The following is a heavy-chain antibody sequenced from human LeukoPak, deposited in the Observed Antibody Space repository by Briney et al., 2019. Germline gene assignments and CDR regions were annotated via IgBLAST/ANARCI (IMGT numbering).Heavy chain of an antibody. D-gene: IGHD2-2*01. Sequence: SETLSPTCAVYGGSFSGYYWSWIRQPPGKGLEWIGEINHSGSTNYNPSLKSRVTISVDTSKNQFSLKLSSVTAADTAVYYCARIVLIVVVPAAIAWFDPWGQGTLVTVSS. CDR1: GGSFSGYY. CDR3: ARIVLIVVVPAAIAWFDP. J-gene: IGHJ5*02. V-gene: IGHV4-34*01. CDR2: INHSGST.